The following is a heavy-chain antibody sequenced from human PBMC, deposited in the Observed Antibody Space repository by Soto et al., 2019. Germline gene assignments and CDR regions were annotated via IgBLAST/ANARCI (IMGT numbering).Heavy chain of an antibody. J-gene: IGHJ4*02. CDR2: ISGSGGST. CDR1: GFTFSGYA. D-gene: IGHD3-9*01. V-gene: IGHV3-23*01. CDR3: AKWGEILTGYSPYYFDY. Sequence: PGGSLRLSCAASGFTFSGYAMSWVRQAPGKGLEWVSAISGSGGSTYYADSVKGRFTISRDNSKNTLYLQMNSLRAEDTAVYYCAKWGEILTGYSPYYFDYWGQGTLVTVSS.